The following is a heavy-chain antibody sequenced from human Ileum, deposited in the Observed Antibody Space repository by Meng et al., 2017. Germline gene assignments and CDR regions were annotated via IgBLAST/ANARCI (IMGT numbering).Heavy chain of an antibody. CDR1: GFTFRKYD. Sequence: GGSLRLSCVASGFTFRKYDMHWVRQAPGKGLEWVSAIGTGGDTYYPGSVKGRFTISREDAKNSLYLHMDSLTAGDTAGYYCARETLDMDSSGWYDWYFDLWGRGNRVT. V-gene: IGHV3-13*01. J-gene: IGHJ2*01. CDR3: ARETLDMDSSGWYDWYFDL. D-gene: IGHD6-19*01. CDR2: IGTGGDT.